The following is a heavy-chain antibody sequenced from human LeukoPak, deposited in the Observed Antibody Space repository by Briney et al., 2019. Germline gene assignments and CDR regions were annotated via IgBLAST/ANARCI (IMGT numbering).Heavy chain of an antibody. Sequence: SETLSLTCTVSGGSISSSSYYWGWIRQPPGKGLEWIGSIYYSGSTYYNPSLKSRVTISVDTSKNQFSLKLSSVTAADTAVYYCARGGPITMVRGVIECGFDPWGQGTLVTVSS. D-gene: IGHD3-10*01. CDR3: ARGGPITMVRGVIECGFDP. J-gene: IGHJ5*02. V-gene: IGHV4-39*07. CDR2: IYYSGST. CDR1: GGSISSSSYY.